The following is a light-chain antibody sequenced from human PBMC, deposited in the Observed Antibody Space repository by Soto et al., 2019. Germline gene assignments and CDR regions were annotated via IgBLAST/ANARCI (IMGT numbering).Light chain of an antibody. CDR3: SSYTSSSRYV. CDR2: DVS. CDR1: SSDVGGYNY. V-gene: IGLV2-14*01. J-gene: IGLJ1*01. Sequence: QSVLTQPASVSGSPGRSITISCTGTSSDVGGYNYVSWYQQHPGKAPKLMIYDVSNRPSGVSNRFSGSKSGNTASLTISGLQAEDEADYYCSSYTSSSRYVFGTGTKVTVL.